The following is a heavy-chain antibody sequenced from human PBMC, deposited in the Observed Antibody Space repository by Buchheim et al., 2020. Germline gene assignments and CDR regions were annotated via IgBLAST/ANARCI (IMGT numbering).Heavy chain of an antibody. CDR3: ARGSTPTYYYDSSGYVDY. J-gene: IGHJ4*02. V-gene: IGHV3-33*01. D-gene: IGHD3-22*01. CDR2: IWYDGSNK. Sequence: QVQLVESGGGVVQPGRSLRLSCAASGFTFSSYGMHWVRQAPGKGLEWVAVIWYDGSNKYYADSVKGRFTISRDNSKNTPYLQMNSLRAEDTAVYYCARGSTPTYYYDSSGYVDYWGQGTL. CDR1: GFTFSSYG.